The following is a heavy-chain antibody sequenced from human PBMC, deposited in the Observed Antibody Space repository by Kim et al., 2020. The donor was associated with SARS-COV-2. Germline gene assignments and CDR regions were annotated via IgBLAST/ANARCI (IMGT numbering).Heavy chain of an antibody. D-gene: IGHD6-19*01. CDR2: ISYDGSDK. V-gene: IGHV3-30*04. Sequence: GGSLRLSCAASGFTFSSYAMHWVRQAPGKGLEWVAVISYDGSDKYYADSVKGRFTISRDNSKNTLYLQMNSLRAEDTAVYYCARDVASRPFDYWGQGTLV. CDR3: ARDVASRPFDY. J-gene: IGHJ4*02. CDR1: GFTFSSYA.